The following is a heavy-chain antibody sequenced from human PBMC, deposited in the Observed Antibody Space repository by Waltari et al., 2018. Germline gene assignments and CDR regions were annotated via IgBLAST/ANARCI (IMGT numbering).Heavy chain of an antibody. D-gene: IGHD2-15*01. CDR3: VRHARTTSGGKHFDH. J-gene: IGHJ4*02. Sequence: QLQLQESGPGLVKASETLSLTCTVSGDSISSRSYYWGWVRQPPGKGLEGIGNMYYSGSTYYNPSLKSRVTISGDTSKSQFSLKLSSVTAADTSMYYCVRHARTTSGGKHFDHWGQGMLVTVSP. CDR2: MYYSGST. CDR1: GDSISSRSYY. V-gene: IGHV4-39*01.